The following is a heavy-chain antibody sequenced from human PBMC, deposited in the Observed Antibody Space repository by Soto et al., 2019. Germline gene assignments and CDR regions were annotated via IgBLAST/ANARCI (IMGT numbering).Heavy chain of an antibody. V-gene: IGHV1-2*04. Sequence: QVQLVQSGAEVKKPGASVKVSCKASGYTFTGYYIHWVRQAPGQGLEWMGWINPNSGGTNYAQKFQGWVTMTRDTSINTAYMELGRLTSADTAVYYCASACRDGYNCLDYWGQGTLVTVSS. CDR2: INPNSGGT. D-gene: IGHD5-12*01. J-gene: IGHJ4*02. CDR1: GYTFTGYY. CDR3: ASACRDGYNCLDY.